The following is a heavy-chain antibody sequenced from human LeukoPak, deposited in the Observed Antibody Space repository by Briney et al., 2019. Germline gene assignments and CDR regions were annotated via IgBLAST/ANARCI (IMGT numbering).Heavy chain of an antibody. CDR3: ARVGSGIEGDYFDY. CDR2: IYSGGST. CDR1: GFTVSSNY. Sequence: GGSLRLSCAASGFTVSSNYMSWVRQAPGKGLEWVSVIYSGGSTYYADSVKGRFTISRDNSKNTLYLQMNSQRAEDTAVYYCARVGSGIEGDYFDYWGQGTLVTVSS. D-gene: IGHD3-10*01. J-gene: IGHJ4*02. V-gene: IGHV3-66*01.